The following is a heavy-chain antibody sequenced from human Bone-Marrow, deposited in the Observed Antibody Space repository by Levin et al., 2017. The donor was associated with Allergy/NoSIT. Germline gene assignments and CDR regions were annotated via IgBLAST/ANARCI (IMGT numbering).Heavy chain of an antibody. CDR2: LHSSGRT. Sequence: SPTLSLTCTVSGGSIRNYYWTWIRQSAGNGLEWIGDLHSSGRTNYNPSFKSRVTLSVDTSQNKFSLRLTTVTAADTAVYYCARASHPYYYARSAFGPEIRFDSWGQGTPVTVSS. J-gene: IGHJ4*02. D-gene: IGHD3-22*01. CDR3: ARASHPYYYARSAFGPEIRFDS. V-gene: IGHV4-4*07. CDR1: GGSIRNYY.